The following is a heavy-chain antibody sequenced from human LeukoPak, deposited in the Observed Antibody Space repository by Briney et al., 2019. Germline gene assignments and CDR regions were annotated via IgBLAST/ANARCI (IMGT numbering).Heavy chain of an antibody. CDR3: ARVALIDIVVVPAALDNWFDP. CDR2: ISAYNGNT. J-gene: IGHJ5*02. CDR1: GYTFTSYG. V-gene: IGHV1-18*04. Sequence: ASVKVSSTASGYTFTSYGISWVRQAPGQGLERMGWISAYNGNTNYAQKLQGRVTMTTDTSTSTAYMELRSLRSDDTAVYYCARVALIDIVVVPAALDNWFDPWGQGTLVTVSS. D-gene: IGHD2-2*01.